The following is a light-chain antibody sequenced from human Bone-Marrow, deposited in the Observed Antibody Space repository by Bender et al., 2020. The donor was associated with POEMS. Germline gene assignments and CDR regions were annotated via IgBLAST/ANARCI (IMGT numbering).Light chain of an antibody. Sequence: QSALTQPRSVSGSPGRSVTISCTGTGSDVGGYSYVSWYQQRPGKAPKLMIYDVTKRPSGVPDRFSGSKSGNTASLTISGLQAEDEADYYCCSYASSSTWVFGGGTKLTVL. V-gene: IGLV2-11*01. CDR3: CSYASSSTWV. J-gene: IGLJ3*02. CDR2: DVT. CDR1: GSDVGGYSY.